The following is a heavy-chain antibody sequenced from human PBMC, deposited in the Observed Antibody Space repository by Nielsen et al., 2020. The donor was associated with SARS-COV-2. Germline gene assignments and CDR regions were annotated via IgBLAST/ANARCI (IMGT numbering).Heavy chain of an antibody. CDR3: TTDRVSSSWNYYYYGMDV. CDR2: IKSKTDGGTT. J-gene: IGHJ6*02. V-gene: IGHV3-15*01. D-gene: IGHD6-13*01. Sequence: WIRQPPAQGLEWVGRIKSKTDGGTTDYAAPVKGRFTISRDDSKNTLYLQMNSLKTEDTAVYYCTTDRVSSSWNYYYYGMDVWGQGTTVTVSS.